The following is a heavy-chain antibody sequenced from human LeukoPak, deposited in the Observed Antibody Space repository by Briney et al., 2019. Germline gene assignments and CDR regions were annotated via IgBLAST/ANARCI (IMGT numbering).Heavy chain of an antibody. CDR1: GGSISSYY. Sequence: SETLSLTCTVSGGSISSYYWSWIRQPPGKGLEWIGYIYYSGSTNYSPSLKSRVTISVDTSKNQFSLKLSSVTAADTAVYYCARAPERWLQFIPWGQGTLVTVSS. D-gene: IGHD5-24*01. CDR2: IYYSGST. J-gene: IGHJ5*02. V-gene: IGHV4-59*01. CDR3: ARAPERWLQFIP.